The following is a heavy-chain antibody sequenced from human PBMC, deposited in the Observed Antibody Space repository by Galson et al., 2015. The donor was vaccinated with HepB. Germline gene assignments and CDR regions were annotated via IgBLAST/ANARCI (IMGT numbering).Heavy chain of an antibody. J-gene: IGHJ6*02. CDR3: ARNGWGVVVPAAIHYYDYGMDV. CDR2: ISSSSSYI. CDR1: GFTVSSYY. Sequence: SLRLSCAASGFTVSSYYMSWVRQAPGKGLEWVSSISSSSSYIYYADSVKGRFTISRDNAKNTLYLEMNSLRAEDTAVYYCARNGWGVVVPAAIHYYDYGMDVWGQGTTVTVSS. V-gene: IGHV3-21*01. D-gene: IGHD2-2*01.